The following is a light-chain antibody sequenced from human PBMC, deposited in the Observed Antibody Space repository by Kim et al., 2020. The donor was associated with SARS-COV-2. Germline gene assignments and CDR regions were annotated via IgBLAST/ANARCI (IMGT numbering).Light chain of an antibody. CDR2: YDS. V-gene: IGLV3-21*04. CDR1: NIGSKS. J-gene: IGLJ2*01. Sequence: SYELTQPPSVSVAPGKTARITCGGNNIGSKSVHWYQQKPGQAPVLVIYYDSDRPSGIPERFSGSNSGNTATLTISRVEAGDEADYSCQVWDSRSDHVVFG. CDR3: QVWDSRSDHVV.